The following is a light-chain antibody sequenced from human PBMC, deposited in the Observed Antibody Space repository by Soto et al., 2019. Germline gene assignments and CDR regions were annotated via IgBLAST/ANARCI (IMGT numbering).Light chain of an antibody. CDR2: DAS. V-gene: IGKV3-15*01. CDR1: QSISSN. J-gene: IGKJ1*01. CDR3: QQYSNWPET. Sequence: EKIIKQSPAPLSVSPGEKASLSCRASQSISSNLAWYQQKPGQAPRLLIYDASTRATGIPARFSGSGSGTEFTLTISSLQSEDFAVYYCQQYSNWPETFGQGTKVDIK.